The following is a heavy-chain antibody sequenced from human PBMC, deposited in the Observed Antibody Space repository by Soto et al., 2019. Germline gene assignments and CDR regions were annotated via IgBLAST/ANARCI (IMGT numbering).Heavy chain of an antibody. CDR1: GSSFTTDW. V-gene: IGHV5-51*01. D-gene: IGHD5-18*01. CDR2: IYPGDSHT. CDR3: ARCWHSYSSNYFRGMDV. J-gene: IGHJ6*02. Sequence: PAQSLKISCKTSGSSFTTDWIGWVRQMPAKGLEWMGIIYPGDSHTRYSPSLQGQVTVSADQSISTAYLEWGSLKASDTAMYYCARCWHSYSSNYFRGMDVWGQGTTVTVSS.